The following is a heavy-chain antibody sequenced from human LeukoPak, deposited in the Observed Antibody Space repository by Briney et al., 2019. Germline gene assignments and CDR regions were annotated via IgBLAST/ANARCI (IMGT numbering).Heavy chain of an antibody. CDR3: AKDYYDSSGYSVY. Sequence: PGGSLGLSCAASGFTFSSYAMSWVRQAPGKGLEWVSAISGSSGSTYYADSVKGRFTISRDNSKNTLYLQMNSLRAEDTAVYYCAKDYYDSSGYSVYWGQGTLVTVSS. D-gene: IGHD3-22*01. V-gene: IGHV3-23*01. J-gene: IGHJ4*02. CDR1: GFTFSSYA. CDR2: ISGSSGST.